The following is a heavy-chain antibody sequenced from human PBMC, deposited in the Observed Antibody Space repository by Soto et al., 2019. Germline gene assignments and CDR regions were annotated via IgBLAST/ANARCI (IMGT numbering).Heavy chain of an antibody. V-gene: IGHV1-46*01. CDR1: GYTFTSHY. J-gene: IGHJ4*02. D-gene: IGHD1-26*01. Sequence: ASVKVSCKASGYTFTSHYMHWVRQAPGQGLEWMGIINPSGGSTSYAQKFQGRVTMTRDTSTSTVYMELSSLRSEDTAVYYCARDLVGATISNYFDYWGQGTLVTVSS. CDR2: INPSGGST. CDR3: ARDLVGATISNYFDY.